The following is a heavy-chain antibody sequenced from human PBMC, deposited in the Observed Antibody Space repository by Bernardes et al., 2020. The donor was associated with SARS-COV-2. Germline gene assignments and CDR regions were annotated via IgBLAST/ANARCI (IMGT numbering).Heavy chain of an antibody. CDR3: AREGSVDTAEEAFDY. Sequence: KWLELVSSISSGSSYINYADSLKGRFTISRDNAKNSLYLQMNSLRAEDTAVYYCAREGSVDTAEEAFDYWGQGTQVTVSS. D-gene: IGHD5-18*01. CDR2: ISSGSSYI. V-gene: IGHV3-21*01. J-gene: IGHJ4*02.